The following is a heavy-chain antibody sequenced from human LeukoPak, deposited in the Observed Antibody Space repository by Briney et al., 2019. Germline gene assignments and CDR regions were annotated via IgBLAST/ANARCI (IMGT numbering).Heavy chain of an antibody. Sequence: SETLSLTCTVSGGSISGYYWNWSRQPPGKGVEWIGNLYYMRGAWYKSSLKSRVTTSVDTSRNEFSLKLSSVTAADTAVYYCARGPNCTNGVCRNWFDPWGQGTLVTVSS. CDR1: GGSISGYY. D-gene: IGHD2-8*01. CDR2: LYYMRGA. CDR3: ARGPNCTNGVCRNWFDP. V-gene: IGHV4-59*01. J-gene: IGHJ5*02.